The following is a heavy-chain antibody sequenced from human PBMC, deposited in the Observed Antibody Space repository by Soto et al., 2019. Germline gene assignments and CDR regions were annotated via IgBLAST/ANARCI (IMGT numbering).Heavy chain of an antibody. CDR2: IYYSGST. V-gene: IGHV4-59*01. CDR3: ATQTANFYGSGSYYLPFDY. CDR1: GGSISSYY. Sequence: PSETLSLTCTVSGGSISSYYWTWIRQPPGKGLEWIGNIYYSGSTTYNPSLKSRVTISVDTSKNQFSLRLSSVTAADTAVYYCATQTANFYGSGSYYLPFDYWGQGTLVTVSS. D-gene: IGHD3-10*01. J-gene: IGHJ4*02.